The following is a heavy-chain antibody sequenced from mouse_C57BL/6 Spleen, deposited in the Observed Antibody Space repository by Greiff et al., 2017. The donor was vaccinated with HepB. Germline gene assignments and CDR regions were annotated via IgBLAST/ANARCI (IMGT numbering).Heavy chain of an antibody. J-gene: IGHJ2*01. CDR3: ARSYYGLATGYFDY. CDR1: GYTFTSYD. Sequence: QVPLQQSGPELVKPGASVKLSCKASGYTFTSYDINWVKQRPGQGLEWIGWIYPRYCSTKYNEKFKGKATLTVDTSSSTSYIELHSLTSEDSAVYFGARSYYGLATGYFDYWGQGTTLTVSS. CDR2: IYPRYCST. V-gene: IGHV1-85*01. D-gene: IGHD1-1*01.